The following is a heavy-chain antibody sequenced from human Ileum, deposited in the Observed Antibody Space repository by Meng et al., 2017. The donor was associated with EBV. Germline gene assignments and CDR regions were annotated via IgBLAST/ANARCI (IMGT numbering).Heavy chain of an antibody. D-gene: IGHD5-18*01. CDR2: IYYSGTT. V-gene: IGHV4-61*01. Sequence: GSGPGLVTPAERLVLTRTVSGGSVSISSYYWSWIRQPPGKGLEWIGYIYYSGTTNYNPSLESRVTISVDTSKNQFSLKLRSVAASDTAVYYCARGWDTAMDSGWGQGTLVTVSS. CDR1: GGSVSISSYY. J-gene: IGHJ4*02. CDR3: ARGWDTAMDSG.